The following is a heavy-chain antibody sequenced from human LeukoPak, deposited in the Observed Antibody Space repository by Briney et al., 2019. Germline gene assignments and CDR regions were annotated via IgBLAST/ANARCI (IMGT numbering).Heavy chain of an antibody. Sequence: SETLSLTCAVSGYSISSGYYWGWIRQPPVKGLEWIGSIYHSGTTYYNPSLKSRVTISIDTSKNQFSLKLNSVTAADTAVYYVAKTHITSSQFYDSWGQGALVTVSS. V-gene: IGHV4-38-2*01. D-gene: IGHD6-6*01. CDR2: IYHSGTT. CDR1: GYSISSGYY. CDR3: AKTHITSSQFYDS. J-gene: IGHJ4*02.